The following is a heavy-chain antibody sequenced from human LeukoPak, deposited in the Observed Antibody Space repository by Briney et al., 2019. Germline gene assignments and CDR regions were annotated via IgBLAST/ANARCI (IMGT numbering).Heavy chain of an antibody. V-gene: IGHV4-38-2*01. CDR1: GYSISSGYY. D-gene: IGHD3-10*01. CDR2: IYHSGST. Sequence: SETLSLTCAVSGYSISSGYYWGWIRQPPGKRLEWIGSIYHSGSTYYNPSLKSRVTISVDTSKNQFSLKLSSVTAADTAVYYCARVEIGELFDYWGQGTLVTVSS. CDR3: ARVEIGELFDY. J-gene: IGHJ4*02.